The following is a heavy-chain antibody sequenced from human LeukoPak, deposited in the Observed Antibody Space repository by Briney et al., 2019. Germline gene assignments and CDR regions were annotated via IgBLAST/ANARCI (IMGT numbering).Heavy chain of an antibody. CDR1: GGSISSGSYY. CDR2: IYTSGST. J-gene: IGHJ3*02. V-gene: IGHV4-61*02. Sequence: PSQTLSLTCTVSGGSISSGSYYWSWIRQPAGKGLEWIGRIYTSGSTNYNPSLKSRVTISVDTSKNQFSLKLSSVTAADTAVYYCARVFDAFDIWGQGTMVTVSS. CDR3: ARVFDAFDI.